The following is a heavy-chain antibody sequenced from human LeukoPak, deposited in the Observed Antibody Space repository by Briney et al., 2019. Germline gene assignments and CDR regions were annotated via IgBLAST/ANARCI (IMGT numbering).Heavy chain of an antibody. CDR1: GYKFSNYW. Sequence: GESLKISCKGSGYKFSNYWIGWVRQMPGKGLEWMGIIYPNDSDTRYSSSFQGQVTISADKSISTAYLQWSSLRASDTAMYYCARSGASYYGSGPTRGPAFDIWGQGTMVTVSS. J-gene: IGHJ3*02. D-gene: IGHD3-10*01. V-gene: IGHV5-51*01. CDR2: IYPNDSDT. CDR3: ARSGASYYGSGPTRGPAFDI.